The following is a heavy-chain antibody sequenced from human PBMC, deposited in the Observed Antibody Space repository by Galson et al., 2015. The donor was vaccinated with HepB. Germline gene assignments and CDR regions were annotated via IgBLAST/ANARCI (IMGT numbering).Heavy chain of an antibody. J-gene: IGHJ3*02. Sequence: SLRLSCAASGFTFSRFGMNWVRQAPGKGLEWVAVIWHDGSRQNYADSVKGRFKISRDNAKSTLYLQMNSLTVDDAAVYYCARQGMGYSDPSGVRDAFDMWGQGTVVTVSS. CDR1: GFTFSRFG. CDR3: ARQGMGYSDPSGVRDAFDM. V-gene: IGHV3-33*08. CDR2: IWHDGSRQ. D-gene: IGHD3-10*01.